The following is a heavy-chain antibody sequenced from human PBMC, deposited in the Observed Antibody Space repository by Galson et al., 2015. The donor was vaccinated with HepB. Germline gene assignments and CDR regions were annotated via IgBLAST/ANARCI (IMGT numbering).Heavy chain of an antibody. CDR1: GFSFSSYA. CDR3: AKVKAWGGSGSYSAHYYYGMDV. J-gene: IGHJ6*02. V-gene: IGHV3-30-3*01. CDR2: ISHDGSNK. Sequence: SLRLSCAASGFSFSSYAMHWVRQAPGKGLEWVAVISHDGSNKYYADSVKGRFTISRDKSKNTLYLQVSSLRAEDTAVYYCAKVKAWGGSGSYSAHYYYGMDVWGQGTTVIASS. D-gene: IGHD3-10*01.